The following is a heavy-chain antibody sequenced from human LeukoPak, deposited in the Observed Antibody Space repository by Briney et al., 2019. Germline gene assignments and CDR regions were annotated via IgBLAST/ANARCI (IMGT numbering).Heavy chain of an antibody. J-gene: IGHJ4*02. CDR2: INDSGGAT. CDR3: AKYYGEAYFDY. CDR1: GFTFSSYE. V-gene: IGHV3-23*01. Sequence: GGSLRLSCAASGFTFSSYEMNWVRQAPGKGLEWVSTINDSGGATFSADSVKGRFTMSRDNSKNTLYLQMNSLRAEDTAVYYCAKYYGEAYFDYWGQGTLVTVSS. D-gene: IGHD4-17*01.